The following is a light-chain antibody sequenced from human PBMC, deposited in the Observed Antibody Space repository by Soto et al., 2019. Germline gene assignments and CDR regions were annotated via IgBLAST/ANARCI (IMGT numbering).Light chain of an antibody. V-gene: IGKV4-1*01. CDR3: QQYYGTPYT. Sequence: DIVMTQSPDSLAVSLGERATINCKSSQSVLYSSNNKNYLAWYQQKPGQPPKLLIYWAPPRESGVPDRFSGSGSGTDFTLTISSLQAGDVAVYYCQQYYGTPYTFGQGTKLEIK. CDR1: QSVLYSSNNKNY. CDR2: WAP. J-gene: IGKJ2*01.